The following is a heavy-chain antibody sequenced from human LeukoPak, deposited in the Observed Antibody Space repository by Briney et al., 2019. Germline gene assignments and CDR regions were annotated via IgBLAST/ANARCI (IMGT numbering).Heavy chain of an antibody. CDR1: GGSFSGYS. Sequence: PSETLSLTCAVYGGSFSGYSWSWIRQPPGKGLEWIGEINHSGGTNYNPSLKSRVTISIDTSKNQFSLKLSSVTAADTAVYYCARSIYYTVGFTSAPDYWGQGTLVTVSS. V-gene: IGHV4-34*01. CDR2: INHSGGT. CDR3: ARSIYYTVGFTSAPDY. J-gene: IGHJ4*02. D-gene: IGHD3-3*01.